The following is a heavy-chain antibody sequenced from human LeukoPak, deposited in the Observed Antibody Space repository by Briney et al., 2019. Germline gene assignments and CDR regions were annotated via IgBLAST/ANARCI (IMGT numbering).Heavy chain of an antibody. CDR1: GGSFSGYY. V-gene: IGHV4-34*01. Sequence: PSETLSLTCAVYGGSFSGYYWSWIRQPPGKGLEWIGEINHSGSTNYNPSLKSRVTISVDTSKNQFSLKLSSVTAADTAVYYCARGLFWGYCFDCWGQGTLVTVSS. CDR2: INHSGST. CDR3: ARGLFWGYCFDC. D-gene: IGHD3-16*01. J-gene: IGHJ4*02.